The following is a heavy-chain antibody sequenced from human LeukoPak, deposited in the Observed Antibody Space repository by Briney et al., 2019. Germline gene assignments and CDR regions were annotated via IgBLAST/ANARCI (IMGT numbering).Heavy chain of an antibody. J-gene: IGHJ4*02. CDR2: ISGNNDNP. D-gene: IGHD2-2*01. V-gene: IGHV1-18*01. CDR1: GYTFSNFG. CDR3: ARDGTSTDDY. Sequence: ASVKVSCKASGYTFSNFGINWVRQAPGQGLEWIAWISGNNDNPNYGQKFQGRFTVTTDSPTSTAYMELRNLRSDDTAVYYCARDGTSTDDYWGQGTLVTVSS.